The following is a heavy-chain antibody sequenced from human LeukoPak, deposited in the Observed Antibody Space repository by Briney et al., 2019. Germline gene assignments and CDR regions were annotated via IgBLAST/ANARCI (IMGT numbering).Heavy chain of an antibody. V-gene: IGHV3-15*01. D-gene: IGHD3/OR15-3a*01. CDR1: GFTVTNAW. CDR2: IKSQIGGGTR. J-gene: IGHJ4*02. CDR3: TTGDWTAGN. Sequence: GGSLRLSCAASGFTVTNAWMSWVCQAPGKGLEWVGRIKSQIGGGTRDYAAPVKGRFTISKDDSKNTLYLQMNGLKTDDTAVYYCTTGDWTAGNWGQGTLVTVSS.